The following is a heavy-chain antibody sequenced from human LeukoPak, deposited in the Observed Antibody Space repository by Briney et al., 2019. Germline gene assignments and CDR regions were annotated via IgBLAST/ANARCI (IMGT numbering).Heavy chain of an antibody. CDR1: GGSISSYY. J-gene: IGHJ3*02. Sequence: SETLSLTCTVSGGSISSYYWSWIRQPPGKGLEWIGYIYDSGSTNYNPSLKSRVTISVDTSKNQFSLKLSSVTAADTAVYYCARHPVYCYGSGSYPGAFDIWGQGTMVIVSS. CDR3: ARHPVYCYGSGSYPGAFDI. D-gene: IGHD3-10*01. CDR2: IYDSGST. V-gene: IGHV4-59*08.